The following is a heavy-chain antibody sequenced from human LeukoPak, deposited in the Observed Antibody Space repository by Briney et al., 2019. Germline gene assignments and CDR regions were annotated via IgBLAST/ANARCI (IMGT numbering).Heavy chain of an antibody. J-gene: IGHJ4*02. D-gene: IGHD3-3*01. CDR1: GFTVSSNY. CDR2: IYSGGST. Sequence: AGGSLRLSCAASGFTVSSNYMSWVRQAPGKGLEWVSVIYSGGSTYYANSVKGRFTISRDNSKNTLYLQMNSLGAEDTAVYYCARETTIFGVVIDYWGQGTLVTVSS. V-gene: IGHV3-66*02. CDR3: ARETTIFGVVIDY.